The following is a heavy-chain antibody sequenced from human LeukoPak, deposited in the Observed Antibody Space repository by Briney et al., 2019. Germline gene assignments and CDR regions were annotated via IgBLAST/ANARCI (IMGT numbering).Heavy chain of an antibody. CDR1: GFTFSSYS. CDR2: ISSSSSYI. D-gene: IGHD5-12*01. CDR3: ARAPRWLQVGYFDY. V-gene: IGHV3-21*01. Sequence: GGSLRLSCAASGFTFSSYSMNWVRQAPGPGLEWVSSISSSSSYIYYADSVKGRFTISRDNAKNSLYLQMNSLRAEDTAVYYCARAPRWLQVGYFDYWGQGTLVTVSS. J-gene: IGHJ4*02.